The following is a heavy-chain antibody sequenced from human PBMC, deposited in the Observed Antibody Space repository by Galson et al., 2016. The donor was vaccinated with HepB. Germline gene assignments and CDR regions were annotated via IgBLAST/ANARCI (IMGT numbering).Heavy chain of an antibody. CDR2: VSDSGST. CDR3: ARHKVSATEGGFDA. Sequence: ETLSLTCSISGGSLTTYYLNWIRQPPGKGLEWIGNVSDSGSTTYNPSLESRVTISIDTSKKQFSLKLTSVTAADTAVYYCARHKVSATEGGFDAWGQGSLVTVTS. CDR1: GGSLTTYY. J-gene: IGHJ5*02. D-gene: IGHD6-13*01. V-gene: IGHV4-59*01.